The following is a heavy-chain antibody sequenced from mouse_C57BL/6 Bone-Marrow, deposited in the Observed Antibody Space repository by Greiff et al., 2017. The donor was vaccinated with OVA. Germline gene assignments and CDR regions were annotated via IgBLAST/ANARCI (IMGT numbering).Heavy chain of an antibody. J-gene: IGHJ4*01. CDR2: IDPETGGT. V-gene: IGHV1-15*01. Sequence: QVQLQQSGAELVRPGASVTLSCKASGYTFTDYEMHWVKQTPVHGLEWIGAIDPETGGTAYNQKFKGKAILTADKSSSTAYMELRSLTSEDSAVYYCTGYDYDEGGYAMDYWGLGTSVTVSS. D-gene: IGHD2-4*01. CDR3: TGYDYDEGGYAMDY. CDR1: GYTFTDYE.